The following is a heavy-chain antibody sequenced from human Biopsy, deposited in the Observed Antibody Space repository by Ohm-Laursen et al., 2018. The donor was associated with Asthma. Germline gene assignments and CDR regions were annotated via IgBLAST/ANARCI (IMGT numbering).Heavy chain of an antibody. CDR3: AKERYYDFWSGYPI. CDR2: IKQDGSEK. Sequence: SLRLSCSASGFTFSSYCMSWVRQAPGKGLEWVANIKQDGSEKYYVDSVKGRFTISGDNSKNTLYLQMNSLRAEDTAVYYCAKERYYDFWSGYPIWGQGTMVTVSS. V-gene: IGHV3-7*01. J-gene: IGHJ3*02. CDR1: GFTFSSYC. D-gene: IGHD3-3*01.